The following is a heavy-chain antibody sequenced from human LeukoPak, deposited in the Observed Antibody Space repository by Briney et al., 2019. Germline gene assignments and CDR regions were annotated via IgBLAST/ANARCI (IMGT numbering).Heavy chain of an antibody. CDR2: IYYSGST. J-gene: IGHJ4*02. CDR1: CGAVSSGSHY. V-gene: IGHV4-61*01. CDR3: ARMVSGYYELDC. Sequence: SETLSLTCTVSCGAVSSGSHYWSWIRQPPGKGLEWIGYIYYSGSTNYSTSLESRVAISVDTPKNQFSLNLSSVTAADTAVYYCARMVSGYYELDCWGQGTLVTVSS. D-gene: IGHD3-22*01.